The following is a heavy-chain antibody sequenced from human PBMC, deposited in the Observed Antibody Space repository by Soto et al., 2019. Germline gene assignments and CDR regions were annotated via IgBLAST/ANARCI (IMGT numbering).Heavy chain of an antibody. Sequence: SETLSLTCTVSGGSTSYYYWSWIRQPQGKELEWIGCIYYTGSTNYNPSLKSRLTISVDPSKNQFSLKLTSVTAADTAMYYCARPKTIGAAAGKGWFDPWGQGTLVTVSS. CDR3: ARPKTIGAAAGKGWFDP. D-gene: IGHD6-13*01. CDR1: GGSTSYYY. J-gene: IGHJ5*02. V-gene: IGHV4-59*08. CDR2: IYYTGST.